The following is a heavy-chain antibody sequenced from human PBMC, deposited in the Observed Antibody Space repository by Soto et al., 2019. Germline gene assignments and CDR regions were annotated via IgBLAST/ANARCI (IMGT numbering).Heavy chain of an antibody. V-gene: IGHV1-69*12. CDR1: GGTFSSYA. J-gene: IGHJ6*02. Sequence: QVQLVQSGAEVKKPGSSVKVSCKASGGTFSSYAISWVRQAPGQGLEWMGGIIPSFGTANYAQKFQGRVTITADESTSTAYMELRSLRSEDTAVYYCASPGMATTPLLNGMDVWGQGTTVTGSS. D-gene: IGHD5-12*01. CDR3: ASPGMATTPLLNGMDV. CDR2: IIPSFGTA.